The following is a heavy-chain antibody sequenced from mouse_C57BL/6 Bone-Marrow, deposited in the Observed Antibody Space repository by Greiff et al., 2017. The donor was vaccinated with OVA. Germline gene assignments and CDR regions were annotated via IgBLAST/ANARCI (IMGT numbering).Heavy chain of an antibody. CDR1: EYEFPSHD. J-gene: IGHJ3*01. CDR2: INSDGGST. Sequence: DVMLVESGGGLVQPGESLKLSCESNEYEFPSHDMSWVRKTPEKRLELVAAINSDGGSTYYPDTMERRFIISRDNTKKTLYLQMSSLRSEDTALYYCASPYDGYPLFAYWGQGTLVTVSA. D-gene: IGHD2-3*01. CDR3: ASPYDGYPLFAY. V-gene: IGHV5-2*01.